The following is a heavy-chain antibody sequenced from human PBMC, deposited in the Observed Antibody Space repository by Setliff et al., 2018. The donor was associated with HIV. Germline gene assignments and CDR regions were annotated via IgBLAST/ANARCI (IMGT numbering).Heavy chain of an antibody. CDR3: ARGPSSTHWSPGYFQH. CDR2: IWYDGSNK. CDR1: GFTFSNYG. V-gene: IGHV3-33*01. Sequence: GGSLRLSCAASGFTFSNYGMHWVRQAPGKGLEWVAIIWYDGSNKYYADSVKGRFTISRDNAKNSLYLQVNNLRAEDTAVYYCARGPSSTHWSPGYFQHWGQGTPVTVSS. D-gene: IGHD2-8*02. J-gene: IGHJ1*01.